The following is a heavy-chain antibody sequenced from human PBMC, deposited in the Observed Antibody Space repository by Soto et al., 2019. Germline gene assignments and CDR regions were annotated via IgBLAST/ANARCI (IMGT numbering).Heavy chain of an antibody. Sequence: QVQLVQSGAEVKKPGSSVKVPCKVSGGTFREYAISWVRQAPGQGLEWMGGIIPMFGTPHYAQKYQGRVTSTADESTSTASMELSSLTSEDTAVYYCARDSTAMVITRFDYWGQGTLVTVSS. CDR2: IIPMFGTP. CDR1: GGTFREYA. D-gene: IGHD5-18*01. CDR3: ARDSTAMVITRFDY. J-gene: IGHJ4*02. V-gene: IGHV1-69*01.